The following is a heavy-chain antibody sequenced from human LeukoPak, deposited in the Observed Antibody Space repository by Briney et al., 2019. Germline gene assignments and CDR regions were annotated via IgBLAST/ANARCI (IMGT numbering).Heavy chain of an antibody. J-gene: IGHJ4*02. CDR3: ASVPYYDSSGHNDY. CDR1: GGSFSGYY. Sequence: SETLSLTCAVYGGSFSGYYWSWIRQPPGKGLEWIGEINHSGSTNYNPSLKSRVTISVDTSKNQFSLKLSSVTAADTAVYYCASVPYYDSSGHNDYWGQGTLVTVSS. D-gene: IGHD3-22*01. CDR2: INHSGST. V-gene: IGHV4-34*01.